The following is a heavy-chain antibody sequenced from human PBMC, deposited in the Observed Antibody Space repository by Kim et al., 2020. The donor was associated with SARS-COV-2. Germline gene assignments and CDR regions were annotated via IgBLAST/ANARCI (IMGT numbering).Heavy chain of an antibody. D-gene: IGHD3-3*01. V-gene: IGHV4-39*01. Sequence: KPSLTSRLTISVDTSKNQFSLRLTSVNAADTAVYYCARQTYDFWTGYGDSWGQGTLVTVSS. CDR3: ARQTYDFWTGYGDS. J-gene: IGHJ4*02.